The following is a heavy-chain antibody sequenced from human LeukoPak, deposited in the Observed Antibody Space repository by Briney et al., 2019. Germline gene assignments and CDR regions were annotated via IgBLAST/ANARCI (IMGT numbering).Heavy chain of an antibody. Sequence: GGSLRLSCAASGFTVSNNYMSWVRQAPGKGLEWVSVIYSGGSTYYADSVKGRFTISRDNSMNTLYLQMNSLRAEDTAVYNCARGGARSPFDYWGRGTLVTVSS. CDR3: ARGGARSPFDY. CDR1: GFTVSNNY. CDR2: IYSGGST. J-gene: IGHJ4*02. V-gene: IGHV3-53*01.